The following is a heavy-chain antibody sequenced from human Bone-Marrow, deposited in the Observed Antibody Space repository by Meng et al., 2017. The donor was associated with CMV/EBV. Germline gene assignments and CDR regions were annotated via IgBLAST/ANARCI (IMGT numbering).Heavy chain of an antibody. D-gene: IGHD1-14*01. CDR3: ARAPYMGTTFYCDF. CDR1: GFPLADHY. J-gene: IGHJ4*02. V-gene: IGHV3-72*01. CDR2: TRNKASGYTT. Sequence: GFPLADHYVGWVRQAPGKGLEWVGRTRNKASGYTTEYAASVKGRFTISRDDSQNSMFLQMNSLKTDDTAVYYCARAPYMGTTFYCDFWGQGTLVTVSS.